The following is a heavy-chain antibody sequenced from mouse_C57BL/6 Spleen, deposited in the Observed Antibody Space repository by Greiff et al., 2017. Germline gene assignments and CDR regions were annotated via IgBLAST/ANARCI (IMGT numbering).Heavy chain of an antibody. D-gene: IGHD1-1*01. V-gene: IGHV1-42*01. CDR3: ARSGQFITTVVDYFDY. CDR1: GYSFTGYY. CDR2: INPSTGGT. Sequence: VHVKQSGPELVKPGASVKISCKASGYSFTGYYMNWVKQSPEKSLEWIGEINPSTGGTTYNQKFKAKATLTVDKSSSTAYMQLKSLTSEDSAVYYCARSGQFITTVVDYFDYWGQGTTLTVSS. J-gene: IGHJ2*01.